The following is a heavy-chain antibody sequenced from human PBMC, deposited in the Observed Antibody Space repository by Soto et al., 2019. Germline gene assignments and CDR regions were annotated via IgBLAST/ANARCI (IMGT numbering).Heavy chain of an antibody. D-gene: IGHD6-13*01. CDR2: ISHDGSDK. Sequence: QVQLVESGGGVVQPGRSLRLSCAASGFTFSSYGMHWVRQAPGKGLEWVAVISHDGSDKYYADSVKGRFNVSRDNSKNTLYLQMNSLRAEDTAVYYCAKDKSSSWTFDYWGQGTLVTVSS. CDR1: GFTFSSYG. V-gene: IGHV3-30*18. CDR3: AKDKSSSWTFDY. J-gene: IGHJ4*02.